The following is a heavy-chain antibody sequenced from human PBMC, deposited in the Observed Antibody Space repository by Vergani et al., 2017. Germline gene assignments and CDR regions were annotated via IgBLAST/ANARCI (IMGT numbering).Heavy chain of an antibody. CDR2: INPNSGGT. D-gene: IGHD6-13*01. CDR3: ARVLGLSSSCHGY. V-gene: IGHV1-2*02. CDR1: GYTFTGYY. J-gene: IGHJ4*02. Sequence: QVQLVQSGAEVKKPGASVKVSCKASGYTFTGYYMHWVRQAPGQGLEWMGWINPNSGGTNYEQKFQGRVTMTRDTSISPAYMELSRLGSDDTAVYYCARVLGLSSSCHGYWGQGTLVTVSS.